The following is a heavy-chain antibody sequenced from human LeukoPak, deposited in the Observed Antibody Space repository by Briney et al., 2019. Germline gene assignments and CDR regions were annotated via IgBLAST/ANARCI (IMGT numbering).Heavy chain of an antibody. CDR2: VSSHGNDG. CDR1: EFTFSHFA. Sequence: GRSLRLSCAVSEFTFSHFAMHWVRQAPGKGLEWVAVVSSHGNDGYYADSVKGRFTISRDNSKNKLYLQIDSLRAEDTAIYYRTRDAYNFNDFDYWGQGALVTVSS. J-gene: IGHJ4*02. D-gene: IGHD5-24*01. V-gene: IGHV3-30*01. CDR3: TRDAYNFNDFDY.